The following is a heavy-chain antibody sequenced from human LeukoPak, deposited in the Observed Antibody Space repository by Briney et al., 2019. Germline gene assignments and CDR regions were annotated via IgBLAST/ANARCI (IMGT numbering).Heavy chain of an antibody. D-gene: IGHD2-15*01. CDR1: GGSFSGYY. J-gene: IGHJ4*02. CDR2: INHSGST. Sequence: PSETLSLTCAVYGGSFSGYYWSWIRQPPGKGLEWIGEINHSGSTNYNPSLKSRVTISVDTSKNQFSLKLSSVTAADTAVYYCARDGYCSGGSCYFTYFDYWGQGTLVTVPS. V-gene: IGHV4-34*01. CDR3: ARDGYCSGGSCYFTYFDY.